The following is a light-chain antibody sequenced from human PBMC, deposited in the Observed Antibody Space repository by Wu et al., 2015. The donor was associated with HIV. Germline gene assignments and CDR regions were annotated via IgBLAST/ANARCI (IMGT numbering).Light chain of an antibody. CDR1: QGIGND. CDR2: SAS. CDR3: LQDYNYPRT. J-gene: IGKJ1*01. Sequence: AIQMTQSPSSLSASVGDTVTITCRASQGIGNDLGWYQQKAGKAPKLLIYSASNLQNGVPSRLSGSGSGTDFTLTISSLQPEDFATYYCLQDYNYPRTFGQGTKVEIK. V-gene: IGKV1-6*01.